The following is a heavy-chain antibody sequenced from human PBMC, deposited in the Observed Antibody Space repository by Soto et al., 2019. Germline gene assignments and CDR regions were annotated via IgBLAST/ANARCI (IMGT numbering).Heavy chain of an antibody. CDR2: ISGSGTST. V-gene: IGHV3-23*01. CDR3: AKGGWLRHNDC. D-gene: IGHD5-12*01. J-gene: IGHJ4*02. Sequence: EVQLLESGGGLVQPGGSLRLYCAASGFTFSTSGMSWVRQAPGRGLEWISVISGSGTSTYYADSVKGRFTISRDNSKNTLYLQMNSLRAEDTAVYYWAKGGWLRHNDCWGQGPLVTVSS. CDR1: GFTFSTSG.